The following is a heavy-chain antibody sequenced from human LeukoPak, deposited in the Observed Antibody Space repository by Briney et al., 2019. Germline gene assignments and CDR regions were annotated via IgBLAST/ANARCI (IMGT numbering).Heavy chain of an antibody. D-gene: IGHD1-26*01. CDR1: GFTFGSTD. Sequence: GGSLRLSCAASGFTFGSTDVTWVSQAAGKGLEWLSTISGTGDTYYADSVRGRFTISRDNSKTTLYLQMNSLRAEDTATYYCAKNSGIWSFWGQGALVTVSS. CDR3: AKNSGIWSF. CDR2: ISGTGDT. J-gene: IGHJ4*02. V-gene: IGHV3-23*01.